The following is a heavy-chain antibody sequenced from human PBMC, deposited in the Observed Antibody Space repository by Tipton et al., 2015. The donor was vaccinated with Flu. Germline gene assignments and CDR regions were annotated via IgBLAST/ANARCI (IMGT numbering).Heavy chain of an antibody. V-gene: IGHV1-69*15. CDR3: ARGTVNWGLRDAFDI. CDR1: GGTFSSYA. J-gene: IGHJ3*02. Sequence: QSGPEVKKPGSSVKVSCKASGGTFSSYAISWVRQAPGQGLEWMGRIIPIFGTANYAQKFQGRVTITADESTSTAYMELSSLRSEDTAVYYCARGTVNWGLRDAFDIWGQGTMVTVSS. D-gene: IGHD7-27*01. CDR2: IIPIFGTA.